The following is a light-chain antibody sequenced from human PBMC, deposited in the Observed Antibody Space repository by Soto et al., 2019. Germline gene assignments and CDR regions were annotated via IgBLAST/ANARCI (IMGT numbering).Light chain of an antibody. V-gene: IGKV3-20*01. CDR1: QTLSINS. J-gene: IGKJ3*01. Sequence: EIVLTQSPGTLSLSPGERATLSCRASQTLSINSLAWYQQKLGQPPRLLICAASTRATDVPARFSGSGSGTDFTPSFSSLEPDDFALYDCRHYVASPITFGPATTVEIK. CDR3: RHYVASPIT. CDR2: AAS.